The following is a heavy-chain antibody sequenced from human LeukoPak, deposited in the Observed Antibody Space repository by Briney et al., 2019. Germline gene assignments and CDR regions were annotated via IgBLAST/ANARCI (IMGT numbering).Heavy chain of an antibody. D-gene: IGHD5-12*01. CDR1: GFTFSSYA. Sequence: PGGSLRLSCAASGFTFSSYAMSWVRQAPGKGLEWVSAISGSGGSTYYADSVKGRFTISRDNSKNTLYLQMNSLRAEDTAVYYCAKDRSNIVATMNWFGPWGQGTLVTVSS. J-gene: IGHJ5*02. V-gene: IGHV3-23*01. CDR2: ISGSGGST. CDR3: AKDRSNIVATMNWFGP.